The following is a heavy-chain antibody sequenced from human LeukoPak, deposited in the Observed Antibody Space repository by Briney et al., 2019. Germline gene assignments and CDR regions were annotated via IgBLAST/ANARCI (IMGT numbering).Heavy chain of an antibody. CDR3: ARVFSDGYNWAYFDY. Sequence: SETLSVTCTVSGGSISTYYWSWIRQPPGKGLEWIGYIYYSGGTNYNPSLKSRVIISGATSKNQFSLKLSSVTAADTAVYYCARVFSDGYNWAYFDYWGQGTLVTVSS. V-gene: IGHV4-59*01. D-gene: IGHD5-24*01. CDR1: GGSISTYY. J-gene: IGHJ4*02. CDR2: IYYSGGT.